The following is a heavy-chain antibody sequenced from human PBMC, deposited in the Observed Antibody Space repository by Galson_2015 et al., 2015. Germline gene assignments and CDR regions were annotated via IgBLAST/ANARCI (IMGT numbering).Heavy chain of an antibody. Sequence: SVKVSCKASGYTFTSYDINWVRQATGQGLEWMGWMNPNSGNTGYAQKFQGRVTMTRNTSISTAYMELSSPRSEDTAVYYCARGYYDILTGYSYFDYWGQGTLVTVSS. J-gene: IGHJ4*02. V-gene: IGHV1-8*01. D-gene: IGHD3-9*01. CDR1: GYTFTSYD. CDR2: MNPNSGNT. CDR3: ARGYYDILTGYSYFDY.